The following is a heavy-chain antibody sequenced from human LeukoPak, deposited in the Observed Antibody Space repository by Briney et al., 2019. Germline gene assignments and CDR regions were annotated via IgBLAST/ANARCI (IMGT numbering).Heavy chain of an antibody. CDR2: ISGNVGST. CDR3: ARGRGTITD. J-gene: IGHJ4*02. V-gene: IGHV3-23*01. D-gene: IGHD1-14*01. Sequence: GGSLRLSCAASGFTFSSYAMSWVRQAPGKGLEWVSGISGNVGSTYYADSVKGRFTISRDNAKNTLYLQMNSLRAEDTAVYYCARGRGTITDWGQGTLVTVSS. CDR1: GFTFSSYA.